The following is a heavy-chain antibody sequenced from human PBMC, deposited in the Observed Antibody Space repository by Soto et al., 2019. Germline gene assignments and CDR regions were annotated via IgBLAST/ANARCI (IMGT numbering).Heavy chain of an antibody. V-gene: IGHV4-4*02. CDR2: IYHSGST. D-gene: IGHD1-26*01. CDR1: GGYISSSNW. CDR3: ARGANYYYYYGMDV. Sequence: SETLSLTCAVSGGYISSSNWWSWVRQPPGKGLEWIGEIYHSGSTNYNPSLKSRVTISVDKSKNQFSLKLSSVTAADTAVYYCARGANYYYYYGMDVWGQGTTVTVSS. J-gene: IGHJ6*02.